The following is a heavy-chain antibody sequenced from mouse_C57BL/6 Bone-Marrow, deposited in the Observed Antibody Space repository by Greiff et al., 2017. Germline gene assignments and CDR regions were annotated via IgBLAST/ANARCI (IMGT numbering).Heavy chain of an antibody. J-gene: IGHJ2*01. V-gene: IGHV1-61*01. D-gene: IGHD1-1*01. CDR2: IYPSDSET. CDR3: ARGRATTVVYFDY. Sequence: QVQLQQPGAELVRPGSSVKLSCKASGYTFTSYWMDWVKQRPGQGLEWIGNIYPSDSETHYNQKFKDKATLTVDKSSGTAYMQLSSLTSEDSAVYYCARGRATTVVYFDYWGQGTTLTVSS. CDR1: GYTFTSYW.